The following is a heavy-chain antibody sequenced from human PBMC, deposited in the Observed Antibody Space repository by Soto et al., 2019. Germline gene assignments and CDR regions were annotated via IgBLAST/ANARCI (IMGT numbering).Heavy chain of an antibody. CDR3: VKDSPAWRQVWGYHY. CDR2: IGVSAGSR. J-gene: IGHJ4*02. CDR1: GFTFSAYA. Sequence: GGSLRLSCAASGFTFSAYAMGWVRQPPGQGLERVSSIGVSAGSRYYADSVKGRFSISRDNSENTVYLQMNGLRPEDTAVYYCVKDSPAWRQVWGYHYWAQGVQVTVCS. D-gene: IGHD7-27*01. V-gene: IGHV3-23*01.